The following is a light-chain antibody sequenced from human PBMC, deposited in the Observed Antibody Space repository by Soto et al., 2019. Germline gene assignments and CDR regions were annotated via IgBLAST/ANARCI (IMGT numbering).Light chain of an antibody. J-gene: IGLJ2*01. CDR1: SSDVGGYNY. CDR2: DVS. Sequence: QSVLTQPRSVSGSPGQSVTISCTGTSSDVGGYNYVSWYQQHPGKAPKGMIYDVSERPSGVPDRFSGSKSGNTASLTIFGLQAEDEADYYCCSNAGSYEVFGGGTKVTVL. V-gene: IGLV2-11*01. CDR3: CSNAGSYEV.